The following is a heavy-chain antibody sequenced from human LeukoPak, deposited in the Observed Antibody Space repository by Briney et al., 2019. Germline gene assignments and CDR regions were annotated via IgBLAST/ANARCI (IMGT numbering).Heavy chain of an antibody. J-gene: IGHJ4*02. Sequence: PGGSLRLSCAASGFTFSSYAMHWVRQAPGKGLEWVAVISYDGSNKYYADSVKGRFTISRDNSKNTLYLQMNSLRAEDTAVYYCARDLSKGHYWGQGTLVTVSS. CDR3: ARDLSKGHY. CDR2: ISYDGSNK. V-gene: IGHV3-30-3*01. CDR1: GFTFSSYA.